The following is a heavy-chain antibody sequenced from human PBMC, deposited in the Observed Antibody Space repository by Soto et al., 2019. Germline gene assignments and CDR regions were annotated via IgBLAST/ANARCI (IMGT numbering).Heavy chain of an antibody. D-gene: IGHD3-10*01. Sequence: EVQLVQSGAEVKKPGESLKISCKGSGYSFTSYWIAWVRQMPGKGLEWMGIIYPGDSDTRYSPSFQGKITISTDKSFSTAYLQWSSLKASDTALYYCARHERLDISYGSGSHIDYWGQGTLVTVSS. J-gene: IGHJ4*02. CDR1: GYSFTSYW. CDR3: ARHERLDISYGSGSHIDY. CDR2: IYPGDSDT. V-gene: IGHV5-51*01.